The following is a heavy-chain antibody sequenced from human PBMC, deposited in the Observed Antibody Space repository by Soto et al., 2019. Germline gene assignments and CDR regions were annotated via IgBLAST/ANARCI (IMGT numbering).Heavy chain of an antibody. CDR3: ARDQPPAYCTNGVCYGPTAFDI. D-gene: IGHD2-8*01. CDR1: GFTFSDYY. V-gene: IGHV3-11*01. Sequence: GGSLRLSCAASGFTFSDYYMSWIRQAPGKGLEWVSYISSSGSTIYYADSVKGRFTISRDNAKNSLYLQINSLRAEDTAVYYCARDQPPAYCTNGVCYGPTAFDIWGQGTMVTVSS. J-gene: IGHJ3*02. CDR2: ISSSGSTI.